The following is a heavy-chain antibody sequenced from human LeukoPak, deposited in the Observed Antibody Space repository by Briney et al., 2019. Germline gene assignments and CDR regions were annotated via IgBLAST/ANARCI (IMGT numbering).Heavy chain of an antibody. D-gene: IGHD1-14*01. CDR3: ARDPPIPPITDFDP. Sequence: ASVKVSCKASGYTFTNYTLNWVRQAPGQGLEWMGWISAYNDDTNYAQKFRGRVTMTTETSTSTAYMELRSLRSDDTAVYYCARDPPIPPITDFDPWGQGTLVTVSS. V-gene: IGHV1-18*01. CDR2: ISAYNDDT. J-gene: IGHJ5*02. CDR1: GYTFTNYT.